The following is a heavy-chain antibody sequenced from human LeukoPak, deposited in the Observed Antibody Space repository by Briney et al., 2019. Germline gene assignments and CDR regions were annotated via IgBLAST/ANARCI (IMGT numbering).Heavy chain of an antibody. Sequence: GGSLRLSSAATGFTFWSYGMHWVRQAPGKGLEWVAVVSYDGSNKNYADSVKGRFTISRDNSKNTLYLQLNSLRVEDTAVYYCAKDRRMMSSYYGMDVWGQGTTVTVSS. CDR1: GFTFWSYG. CDR3: AKDRRMMSSYYGMDV. D-gene: IGHD3-16*01. CDR2: VSYDGSNK. V-gene: IGHV3-30*18. J-gene: IGHJ6*02.